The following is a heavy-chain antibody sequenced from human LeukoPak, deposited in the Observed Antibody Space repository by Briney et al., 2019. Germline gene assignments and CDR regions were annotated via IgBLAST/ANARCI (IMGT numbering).Heavy chain of an antibody. CDR1: GYTFTSYD. D-gene: IGHD4-11*01. J-gene: IGHJ4*02. CDR3: AREGGAAGSRVTLDY. CDR2: INANSDDT. V-gene: IGHV1-2*02. Sequence: SVTVSCKSSGYTFTSYDIYWVRQTTPHGLEWMGWINANSDDTNYPQTFHGRVLMTRDTSISIAYMEVSRLESDGTAVDYCAREGGAAGSRVTLDYWGQGTLVTVSS.